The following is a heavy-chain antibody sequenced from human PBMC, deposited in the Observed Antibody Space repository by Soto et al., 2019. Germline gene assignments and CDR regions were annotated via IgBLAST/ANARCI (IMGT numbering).Heavy chain of an antibody. V-gene: IGHV4-59*01. Sequence: SETLSLTCTVSGGSISCYYWSWIRQAPGKGLEWIGYIYYSGSTICNPSLKSRVTISVDTSKKQFSLKLSSVTVADTAVYYCARARYDSSGYYYFDYWGQGTLVTVSS. J-gene: IGHJ4*02. CDR3: ARARYDSSGYYYFDY. CDR1: GGSISCYY. CDR2: IYYSGST. D-gene: IGHD3-22*01.